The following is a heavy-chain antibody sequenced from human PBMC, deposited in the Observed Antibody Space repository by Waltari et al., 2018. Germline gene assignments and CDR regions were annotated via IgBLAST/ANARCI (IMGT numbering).Heavy chain of an antibody. Sequence: QVQLVQSGAEVKKPGSSVKVSCKASGGTFSSYAISWVRQAPGQWLGWMGGFIPILGTANSERKFQGRVTIPADDSTSTTYMELSCLSSEDTAVYYCARGALYSSSILGWFDPWGQGTLVTVSS. D-gene: IGHD6-6*01. V-gene: IGHV1-69*11. CDR2: FIPILGTA. J-gene: IGHJ5*02. CDR3: ARGALYSSSILGWFDP. CDR1: GGTFSSYA.